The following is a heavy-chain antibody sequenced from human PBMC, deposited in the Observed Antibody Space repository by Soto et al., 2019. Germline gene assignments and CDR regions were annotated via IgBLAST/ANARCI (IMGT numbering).Heavy chain of an antibody. CDR2: ISAHNGST. Sequence: QVHLVQSGAEVKKPGASVKVSCKGSGYDFTTYGITWVRQVPGQGLEWMAWISAHNGSTDYAQKLQGRVTVTRDTSTSTAYMELRSLRSDDTAVYYCARGRYGDYWGQGALVTVSS. V-gene: IGHV1-18*01. D-gene: IGHD1-1*01. CDR1: GYDFTTYG. CDR3: ARGRYGDY. J-gene: IGHJ4*02.